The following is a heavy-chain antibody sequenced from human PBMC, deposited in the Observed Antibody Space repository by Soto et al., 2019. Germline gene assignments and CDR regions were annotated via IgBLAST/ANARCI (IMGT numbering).Heavy chain of an antibody. D-gene: IGHD2-2*01. CDR1: EYNIIDHC. CDR3: ARIYCTTTTCDSWFDS. Sequence: RNSNNASEYNIIDHCIGWVSQMHGKGLEWMGRIDPGDTYATYSPAFQGHVTISADKATSTAYLQWSSLKASDTAMYYCARIYCTTTTCDSWFDSWGQGILVTV. J-gene: IGHJ5*01. V-gene: IGHV5-10-1*01. CDR2: IDPGDTYA.